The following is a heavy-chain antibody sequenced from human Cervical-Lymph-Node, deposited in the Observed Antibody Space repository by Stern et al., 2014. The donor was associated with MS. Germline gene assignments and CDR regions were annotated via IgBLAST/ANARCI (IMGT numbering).Heavy chain of an antibody. V-gene: IGHV1-69*01. CDR3: ARGWSYDILTGYSY. J-gene: IGHJ4*02. CDR2: IIPIFGRA. D-gene: IGHD3-9*01. CDR1: GGTFSTYA. Sequence: QVQLVESGAEVKKPGSSVKVSCKASGGTFSTYAISWVRQAPGQGLEWMGGIIPIFGRANYAQKFQGRVTITADESTSTAYMELSSLRSEDTAVYYCARGWSYDILTGYSYWGQGTLVTVSS.